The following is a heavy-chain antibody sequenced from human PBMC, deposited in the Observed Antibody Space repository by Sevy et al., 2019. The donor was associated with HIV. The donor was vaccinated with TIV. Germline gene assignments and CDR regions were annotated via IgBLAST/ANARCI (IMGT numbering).Heavy chain of an antibody. CDR3: ASGWGLLAVTASRSDFDY. CDR2: INPNSGGT. J-gene: IGHJ4*02. D-gene: IGHD2-21*02. V-gene: IGHV1-2*02. Sequence: ASVKVSCKASGYTFIGYYIHWVRQAPGQGLEWMGWINPNSGGTNNEQRFQGRVTMTSDTSISTAYMELSRLRSDDTAVYYCASGWGLLAVTASRSDFDYWGQGTLVTVSS. CDR1: GYTFIGYY.